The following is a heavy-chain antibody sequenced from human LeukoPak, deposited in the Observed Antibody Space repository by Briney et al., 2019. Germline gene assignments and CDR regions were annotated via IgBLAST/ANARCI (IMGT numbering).Heavy chain of an antibody. CDR3: ARAVSGRFDY. V-gene: IGHV4-59*08. Sequence: PSETLSLTCTVSGGPMSPYHWGWIRQPPGKGLEWTGYIYYSGSTNYNPSLHSRVTISVDTSKDQFSLRLSSVTAAGTAIYYCARAVSGRFDYWGQGTLVTVSS. J-gene: IGHJ4*02. CDR1: GGPMSPYH. D-gene: IGHD6-19*01. CDR2: IYYSGST.